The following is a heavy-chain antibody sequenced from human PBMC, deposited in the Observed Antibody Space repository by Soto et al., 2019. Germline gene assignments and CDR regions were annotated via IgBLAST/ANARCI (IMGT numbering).Heavy chain of an antibody. CDR1: GFICSSYD. CDR2: ILVGGST. CDR3: AKATATGGGAFDI. V-gene: IGHV3-23*01. J-gene: IGHJ3*02. Sequence: GGSLRLSCAASGFICSSYDMSWVRQAPGKGLEWVSTILVGGSTHYEDSVKGRFTISRDRSKNTLYLQMNSLTAGDTAMYYCAKATATGGGAFDICGRGTMVTVSS. D-gene: IGHD2-8*02.